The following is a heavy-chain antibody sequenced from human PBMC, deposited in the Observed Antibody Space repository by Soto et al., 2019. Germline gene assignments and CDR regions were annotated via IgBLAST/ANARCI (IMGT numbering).Heavy chain of an antibody. CDR1: GGAFSGYS. Sequence: QVQLQQWGAGLLKPSETLSLTCAVYGGAFSGYSWSWIRQPPGKGLVWIGEINHSGSTNYNPSLKRRVNISVDTSKNQFSLNLGALTAADTAVYYCAGGGSTICGVVIAYYDYYLDVCRKGTTVTVSS. J-gene: IGHJ6*03. CDR2: INHSGST. CDR3: AGGGSTICGVVIAYYDYYLDV. V-gene: IGHV4-34*01. D-gene: IGHD3-3*01.